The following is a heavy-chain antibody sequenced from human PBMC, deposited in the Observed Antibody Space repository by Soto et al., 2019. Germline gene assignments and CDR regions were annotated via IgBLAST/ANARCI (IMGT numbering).Heavy chain of an antibody. V-gene: IGHV4-59*01. CDR2: IYYSGST. CDR3: ARDRSEYSYGYDAFDI. CDR1: GGSISSYY. J-gene: IGHJ3*02. Sequence: ASETLSLTCTVSGGSISSYYWSWIRQPPGKGLEWIGYIYYSGSTNYNPSLKSRVTISVDTSKNQFSLKLSSVTAADTAVYYCARDRSEYSYGYDAFDIWGQGTMVTVSS. D-gene: IGHD5-18*01.